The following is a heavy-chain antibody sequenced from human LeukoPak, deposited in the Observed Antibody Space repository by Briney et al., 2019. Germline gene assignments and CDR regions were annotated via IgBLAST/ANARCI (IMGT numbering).Heavy chain of an antibody. CDR2: INPSGGST. Sequence: ASVKLSCTASGYTFTSYYMHWVRQAPGQGLEWMGIINPSGGSTSYAQKFQGRVTMTRDTSTSTVYMELSSLRSEDTAVYYCARDRNEHYYDSSGPNWYFDLWGRGTLVTVSS. CDR1: GYTFTSYY. V-gene: IGHV1-46*01. D-gene: IGHD3-22*01. J-gene: IGHJ2*01. CDR3: ARDRNEHYYDSSGPNWYFDL.